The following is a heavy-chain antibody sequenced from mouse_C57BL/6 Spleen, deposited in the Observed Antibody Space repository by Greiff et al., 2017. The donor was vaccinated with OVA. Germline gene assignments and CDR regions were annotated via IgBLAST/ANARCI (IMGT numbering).Heavy chain of an antibody. CDR1: GFNIKDYY. J-gene: IGHJ1*03. CDR2: IDPEDGDT. V-gene: IGHV14-1*01. Sequence: VQLQQSGAELVRPGASVKLSCTASGFNIKDYYMHWVTQRPEQGLEWIGRIDPEDGDTEYATKFQGKATMTADTSSNTAYLQLSSLTSEDTAVYYCTYYYGSSRGWYFDVWGTGTTVTVSS. CDR3: TYYYGSSRGWYFDV. D-gene: IGHD1-1*01.